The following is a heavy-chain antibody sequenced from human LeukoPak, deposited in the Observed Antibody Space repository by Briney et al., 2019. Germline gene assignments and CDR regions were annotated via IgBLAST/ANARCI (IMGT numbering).Heavy chain of an antibody. CDR2: INSDGRST. Sequence: GGSLRLSCAASGFTFSSYEMNWVRQAPGKGLVWVSRINSDGRSTIYADSVKGRFTISRDNAKNTLYLQMNSLRAEDTAVYYCASPGYRWYDAFDIWGQGTMVTVSS. D-gene: IGHD4-23*01. CDR1: GFTFSSYE. CDR3: ASPGYRWYDAFDI. J-gene: IGHJ3*02. V-gene: IGHV3-74*01.